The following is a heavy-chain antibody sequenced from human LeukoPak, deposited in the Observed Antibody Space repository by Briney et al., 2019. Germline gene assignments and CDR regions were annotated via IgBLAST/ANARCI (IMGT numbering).Heavy chain of an antibody. CDR2: INPNSDDR. D-gene: IGHD3-16*01. J-gene: IGHJ4*02. Sequence: GASVKVSCKTSGYTFIGYYIHWERQAPGQGLEWMGWINPNSDDRNYAQKFQGRVTMTRDTSISTAYMELSSLRSDDTAVYYCARGDLYNFDYWGQGTLVTVSS. CDR3: ARGDLYNFDY. CDR1: GYTFIGYY. V-gene: IGHV1-2*02.